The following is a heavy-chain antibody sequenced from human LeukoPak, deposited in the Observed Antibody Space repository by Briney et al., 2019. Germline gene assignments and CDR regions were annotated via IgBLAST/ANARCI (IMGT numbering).Heavy chain of an antibody. J-gene: IGHJ4*02. Sequence: SQTLSLTCTVSGGSISSGSYYWSWIRQPAGTGLEWIGRIYTSGSTNYNPSLKSRVTISVDTSKNQFSLKLSSATAADTAVYYCARLGYSSSHWGQGTLVTVSS. D-gene: IGHD6-13*01. CDR3: ARLGYSSSH. V-gene: IGHV4-61*02. CDR2: IYTSGST. CDR1: GGSISSGSYY.